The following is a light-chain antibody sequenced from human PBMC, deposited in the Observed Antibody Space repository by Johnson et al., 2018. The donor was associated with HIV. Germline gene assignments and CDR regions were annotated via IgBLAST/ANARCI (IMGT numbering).Light chain of an antibody. J-gene: IGLJ1*01. Sequence: QSVLTQPPSVSAAPGQKVTISCSGSTSNIGNNYVSWYQHLPRTAPKLLIYDNNKRPSGIPDRFSGSKSGTSATLGITGLQTGDEAYYYCGTWDSSLTSGGIVGTGTKVTVL. CDR2: DNN. V-gene: IGLV1-51*01. CDR3: GTWDSSLTSGGI. CDR1: TSNIGNNY.